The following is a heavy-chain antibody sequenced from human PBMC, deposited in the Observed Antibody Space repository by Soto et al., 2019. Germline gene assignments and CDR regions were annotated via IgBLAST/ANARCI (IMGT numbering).Heavy chain of an antibody. CDR2: IYYSGST. CDR1: GGSISSGGYY. V-gene: IGHV4-31*03. Sequence: LSLTCTVSGGSISSGGYYWSWIRQHPGKGLEWIGYIYYSGSTYYNPSLKSRVTISVDTSKNQFSLKLSSVTAADTAVYYCARAIIEMATTDFWGQGTLVTVSS. D-gene: IGHD5-12*01. CDR3: ARAIIEMATTDF. J-gene: IGHJ4*02.